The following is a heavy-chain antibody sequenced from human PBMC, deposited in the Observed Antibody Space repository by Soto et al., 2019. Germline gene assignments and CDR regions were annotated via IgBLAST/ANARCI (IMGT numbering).Heavy chain of an antibody. J-gene: IGHJ5*01. V-gene: IGHV3-23*01. D-gene: IGHD3-9*01. CDR2: ISGSGATT. CDR3: AKLRYFEWSSYNWFEY. Sequence: EVQLLESGGGLVQPGGSLRLSCAASGFTFSSYAMTWVRQAPGKGLEWVSGISGSGATTSYADSVKGRFTVSRDNSKNTLYLQMNSLRVEDTAVYYCAKLRYFEWSSYNWFEYWGQGTPVTVSS. CDR1: GFTFSSYA.